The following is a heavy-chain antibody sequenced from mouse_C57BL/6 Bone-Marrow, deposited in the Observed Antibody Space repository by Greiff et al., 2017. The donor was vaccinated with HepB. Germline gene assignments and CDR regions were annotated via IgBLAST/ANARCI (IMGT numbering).Heavy chain of an antibody. V-gene: IGHV1-69*01. CDR2: IYPSDSYT. CDR1: GYTFTGYW. CDR3: AGYYYGSSYWYFDV. J-gene: IGHJ1*03. D-gene: IGHD1-1*01. Sequence: QVQLQQPGAELVMPGASVKLSCKASGYTFTGYWMHWVKQRPAQGLEWIGEIYPSDSYTNNNQKFKGKSTLTVDQSSSTAYMQLISLTSEDSAVYYCAGYYYGSSYWYFDVWGTGTTVTVSS.